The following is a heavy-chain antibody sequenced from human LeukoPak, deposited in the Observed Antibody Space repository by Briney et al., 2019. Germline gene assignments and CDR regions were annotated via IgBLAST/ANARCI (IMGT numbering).Heavy chain of an antibody. V-gene: IGHV1-2*02. CDR1: GYTFTGDY. J-gene: IGHJ4*02. D-gene: IGHD3-22*01. CDR3: ARGYSDSSGYYYYLPVPPY. Sequence: AAVKVSCKASGYTFTGDYMHWGRQAPGQGLEWMGWINPNSGGTNYAQKFQGRVPMTGDTSISKAYTKLRRMRYDETAVYYCARGYSDSSGYYYYLPVPPYWGQGTLVTVSS. CDR2: INPNSGGT.